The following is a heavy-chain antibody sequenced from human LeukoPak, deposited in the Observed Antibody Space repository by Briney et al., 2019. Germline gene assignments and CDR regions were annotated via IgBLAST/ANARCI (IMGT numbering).Heavy chain of an antibody. CDR1: GGSISSYY. CDR3: ARLPLFDTYYYYYMDV. D-gene: IGHD2-21*01. V-gene: IGHV4-59*01. CDR2: IYYSGST. J-gene: IGHJ6*03. Sequence: PSQTLSLTCTVSGGSISSYYWSWIRQPPGKGLEWIGYIYYSGSTNYNPSLKSRVTISVDTSKNQFSLKLSSVTAADTAVYYCARLPLFDTYYYYYMDVWGKGTTVTVSS.